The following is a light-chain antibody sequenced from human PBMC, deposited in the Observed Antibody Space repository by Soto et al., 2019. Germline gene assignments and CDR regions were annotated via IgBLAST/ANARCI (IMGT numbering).Light chain of an antibody. Sequence: EVVMTQSPATLSVSPGETATLSCRASQGIKNSLAWYQQKPGQAPRLLIYEVSTRATDIPARFSGSGSGTEFTLTISSLQSEDSAVYYCQQYRDWPPLTFGGGTRVEIK. J-gene: IGKJ4*01. CDR1: QGIKNS. V-gene: IGKV3-15*01. CDR2: EVS. CDR3: QQYRDWPPLT.